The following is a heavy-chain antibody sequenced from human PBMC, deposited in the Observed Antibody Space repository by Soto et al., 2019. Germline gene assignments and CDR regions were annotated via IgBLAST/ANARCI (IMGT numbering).Heavy chain of an antibody. Sequence: PGGSLRLSCAASGFTFSSYAMHWVRQAPGKGLEWVAVISYDGSNKYYADSVKGRFTISRDNSKNTLYLQMNSLRAEDTAVYYCARDQLWGSSSIYGMDVWGQGTTVTVAS. CDR2: ISYDGSNK. J-gene: IGHJ6*02. CDR1: GFTFSSYA. D-gene: IGHD6-6*01. CDR3: ARDQLWGSSSIYGMDV. V-gene: IGHV3-30-3*01.